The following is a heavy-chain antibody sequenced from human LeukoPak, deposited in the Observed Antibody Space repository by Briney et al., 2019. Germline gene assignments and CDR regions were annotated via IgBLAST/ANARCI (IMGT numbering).Heavy chain of an antibody. V-gene: IGHV3-7*01. CDR3: ARDKPGYGAYDY. J-gene: IGHJ4*02. CDR2: IKDDGSAK. D-gene: IGHD4/OR15-4a*01. Sequence: SGGSLRLSCAASGLTFSTYWMNWVRQATGKGLEGVASIKDDGSAKYYVDSMKCRFTISRDNAENSLYLQMSHLRAEDTAVYYCARDKPGYGAYDYWGQGTRVTVSS. CDR1: GLTFSTYW.